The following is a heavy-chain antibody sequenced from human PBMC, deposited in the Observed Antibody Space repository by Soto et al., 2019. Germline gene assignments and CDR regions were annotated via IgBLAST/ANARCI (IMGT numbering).Heavy chain of an antibody. CDR3: AKDSTTLPAPSPYCSGGNCYPLPNYHYYRMDF. CDR1: GFTFSSYS. J-gene: IGHJ6*02. Sequence: PGGSLRLCCAASGFTFSSYSMNWVRQAPGKGLEWVAVISYDGRNEYYADSVKGRFTLSRDNSKNTLYLQMNSRRAEDTAVYYGAKDSTTLPAPSPYCSGGNCYPLPNYHYYRMDFCGQGTTVTVSS. D-gene: IGHD2-15*01. V-gene: IGHV3-30*18. CDR2: ISYDGRNE.